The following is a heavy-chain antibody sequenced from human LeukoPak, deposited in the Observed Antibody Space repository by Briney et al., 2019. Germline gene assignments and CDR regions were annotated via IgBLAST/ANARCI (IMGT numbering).Heavy chain of an antibody. J-gene: IGHJ5*02. D-gene: IGHD6-19*01. CDR2: ISASGGT. Sequence: SETLSLTCTASGGSISTYYWSWIRQSPGKGLEWIADISASGGTNYNPSLESRVTVSIDSSKNQFSLKLSSVTAADTAVFYCARSPHNSAWYEKWFDPWGQGTLVTVSS. CDR3: ARSPHNSAWYEKWFDP. CDR1: GGSISTYY. V-gene: IGHV4-4*08.